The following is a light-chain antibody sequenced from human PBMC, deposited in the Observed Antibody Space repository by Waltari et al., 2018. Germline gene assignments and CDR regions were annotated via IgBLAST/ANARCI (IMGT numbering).Light chain of an antibody. V-gene: IGKV3-11*01. CDR1: QSVSSY. J-gene: IGKJ1*01. CDR2: DAS. Sequence: EIVLTQSPATLSLSPGERAPLSCRASQSVSSYLAWYQQKPGQAPRLLIYDASNRATGIPARLSGSGSGTDFTLTISSLEPEDFAVYYCQQRSNWSPWTFGQGTKVEIK. CDR3: QQRSNWSPWT.